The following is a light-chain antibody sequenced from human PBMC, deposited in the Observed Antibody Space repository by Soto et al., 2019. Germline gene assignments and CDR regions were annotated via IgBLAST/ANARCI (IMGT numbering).Light chain of an antibody. J-gene: IGKJ1*01. CDR1: QGINHY. Sequence: DIQMTQSPSSLSASVGDRVTITCRASQGINHYLAWFQQKPGKVPKLLIYATSTLQSGVPSRFSGSGFGTDFTLTISSLQPEDVATYYCQKHNSAPLFFGLGTKVEIK. CDR3: QKHNSAPLF. CDR2: ATS. V-gene: IGKV1-27*01.